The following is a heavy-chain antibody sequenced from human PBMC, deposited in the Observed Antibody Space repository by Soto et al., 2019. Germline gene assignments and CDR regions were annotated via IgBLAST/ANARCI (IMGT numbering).Heavy chain of an antibody. CDR1: GFTFSSYA. CDR2: ISGSGGST. D-gene: IGHD3-16*01. CDR3: ARGGKNIYAVDV. J-gene: IGHJ6*02. V-gene: IGHV3-23*01. Sequence: PGGSLRLSCAASGFTFSSYAMSWVRQAPGKGLEWVSAISGSGGSTYYADSVKGRFTISRDNSKNTLYLQMNSLRAEDTAVYYCARGGKNIYAVDVWGQGTTVTVSS.